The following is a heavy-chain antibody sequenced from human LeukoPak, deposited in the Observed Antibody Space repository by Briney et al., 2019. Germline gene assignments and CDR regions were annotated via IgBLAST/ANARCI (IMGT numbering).Heavy chain of an antibody. CDR3: AKEWPAGYSSGCLDY. CDR1: GFTFSSYG. V-gene: IGHV3-33*06. J-gene: IGHJ4*02. D-gene: IGHD6-19*01. CDR2: IWYDGSNK. Sequence: GGSLRLSCAASGFTFSSYGMHWVRQAPGKGLEWVAVIWYDGSNKYYADSVKGRFTISRDNSKNTLYLQMNSLRAEDTAVYYCAKEWPAGYSSGCLDYWGQGTLVTVSS.